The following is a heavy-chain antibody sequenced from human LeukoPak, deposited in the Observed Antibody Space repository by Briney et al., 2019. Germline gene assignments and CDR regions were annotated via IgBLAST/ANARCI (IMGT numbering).Heavy chain of an antibody. J-gene: IGHJ4*02. D-gene: IGHD6-19*01. CDR1: GFSFSSDA. V-gene: IGHV3-23*01. CDR2: ISGSSGST. Sequence: PGGSLRLSCAVSGFSFSSDAMSWVRQAPGKGLEWVSGISGSSGSTHYADSVKGRFTISRDKSRNTLYLQMNSLRAEDTAVYYCAKEGDSSGWYVDYWGQGTLVTVSS. CDR3: AKEGDSSGWYVDY.